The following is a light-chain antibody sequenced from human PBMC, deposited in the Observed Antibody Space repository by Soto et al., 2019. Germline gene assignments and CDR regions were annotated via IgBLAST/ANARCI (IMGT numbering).Light chain of an antibody. CDR2: GAS. CDR1: QSVSSY. J-gene: IGKJ1*01. CDR3: QQYNNWPRT. V-gene: IGKV3-15*01. Sequence: VLTQSPGTLSLSPGERATLSCRASQSVSSYSLAWYQQKPGQAPRLLIYGASTRATGIPARFSGSGSGTEFTLTISSLQSEDFAVYYCQQYNNWPRTFGQGTKVDIK.